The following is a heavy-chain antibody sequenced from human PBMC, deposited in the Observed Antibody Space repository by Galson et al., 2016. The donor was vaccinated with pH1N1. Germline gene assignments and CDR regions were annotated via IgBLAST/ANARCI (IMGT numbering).Heavy chain of an antibody. CDR2: IFWDDDA. J-gene: IGHJ4*02. CDR1: RFSLSSHGEG. CDR3: AHIPGGGSVDF. Sequence: PALVKPTQTLTLTCTVSRFSLSSHGEGVAWIRQSPGKALEWLALIFWDDDASYSPFLKSRIPIAKDNYKNQVVLTITNMGAVDTGTYYCAHIPGGGSVDFWGQGSLVTV. V-gene: IGHV2-5*02. D-gene: IGHD3-16*01.